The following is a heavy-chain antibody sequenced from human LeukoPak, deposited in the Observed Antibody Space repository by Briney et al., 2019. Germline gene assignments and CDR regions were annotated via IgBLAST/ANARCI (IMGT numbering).Heavy chain of an antibody. V-gene: IGHV3-23*01. D-gene: IGHD2-2*01. CDR2: ISGSGGTT. CDR3: AKDHCGSLSCYPFYFVC. Sequence: GGSLRLSCAASGFTFSSHAMSWVRQAPGKGLEWVSAISGSGGTTYYADSVKGRFTISRDNSKNTLYLQMNGLRAGDTAVYYCAKDHCGSLSCYPFYFVCWGQGTLVTVSS. CDR1: GFTFSSHA. J-gene: IGHJ4*02.